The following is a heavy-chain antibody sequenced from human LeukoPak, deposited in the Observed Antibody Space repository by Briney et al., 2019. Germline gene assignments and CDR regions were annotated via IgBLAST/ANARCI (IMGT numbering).Heavy chain of an antibody. J-gene: IGHJ4*02. V-gene: IGHV3-7*01. D-gene: IGHD6-13*01. Sequence: GGSLRLSCVASGFTINKYWMNWVRQAPGKGLEWVANIKQDGDQKYYVDSVRGRFTISRDNAKNSLYLQMNSLRADDTAVYYCARVQSSNWSLRYFDYWGQGTLVTVSS. CDR3: ARVQSSNWSLRYFDY. CDR1: GFTINKYW. CDR2: IKQDGDQK.